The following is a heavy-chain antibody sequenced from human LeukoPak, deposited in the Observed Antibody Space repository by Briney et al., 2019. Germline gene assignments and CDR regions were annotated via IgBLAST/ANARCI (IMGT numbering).Heavy chain of an antibody. V-gene: IGHV3-30*18. Sequence: AGGSLRLSCAASGFTFSSYGMHWVRQAPGKGLEWVAVISYDGSNEYYADSVKGRFTISRDNSKNTLYLQMSSLRAEDTAVYYCAKGGSSSPRSTFDYWGQGTLLTVSS. J-gene: IGHJ4*02. D-gene: IGHD6-13*01. CDR1: GFTFSSYG. CDR2: ISYDGSNE. CDR3: AKGGSSSPRSTFDY.